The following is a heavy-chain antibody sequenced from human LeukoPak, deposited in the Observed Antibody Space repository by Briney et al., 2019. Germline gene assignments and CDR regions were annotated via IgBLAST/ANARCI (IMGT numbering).Heavy chain of an antibody. V-gene: IGHV3-53*01. Sequence: PGGSLRLSCAASGFTVSSNYMSWVRQAPGKGLAGVSVIYSGGSTYYADSVKGRFTISRDNSKNTLYLQMNSLGAEDTAVYYCARIRASDILTGYSYYYYMDGWGKGTTVTVSS. CDR2: IYSGGST. CDR3: ARIRASDILTGYSYYYYMDG. J-gene: IGHJ6*03. CDR1: GFTVSSNY. D-gene: IGHD3-9*01.